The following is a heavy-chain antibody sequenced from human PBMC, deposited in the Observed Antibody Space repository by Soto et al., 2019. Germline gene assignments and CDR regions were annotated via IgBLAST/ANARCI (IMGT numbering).Heavy chain of an antibody. D-gene: IGHD2-8*01. V-gene: IGHV1-69*01. J-gene: IGHJ6*02. CDR2: IIPMFGKA. CDR1: GGTFRSYA. CDR3: ARSMETNYFYCMDV. Sequence: QVQLVQSGAEVREPGSSVKVSCEASGGTFRSYAINWVRQAPGQGLEWMGGIIPMFGKANYAEKFLGRVTITADEATRTAYMEVSSLKSEDTAVYYCARSMETNYFYCMDVWGLGTTVIVSS.